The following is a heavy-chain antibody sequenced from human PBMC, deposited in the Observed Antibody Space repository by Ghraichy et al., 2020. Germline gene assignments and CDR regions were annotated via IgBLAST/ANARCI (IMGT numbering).Heavy chain of an antibody. Sequence: GGSLRLSCAASGFTFSSYGMHWVRQAPGKGLEWVAVIWYDGSNKYYADSVKGRFTISRDNSKNTLYLQMNSLRAEDTAVYYCAREGYCSGGSCYFDYWGQGTLVTVSS. V-gene: IGHV3-33*01. CDR3: AREGYCSGGSCYFDY. D-gene: IGHD2-15*01. CDR2: IWYDGSNK. CDR1: GFTFSSYG. J-gene: IGHJ4*02.